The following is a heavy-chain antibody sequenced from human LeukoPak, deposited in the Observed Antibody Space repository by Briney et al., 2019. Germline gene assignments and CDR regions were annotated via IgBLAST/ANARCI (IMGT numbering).Heavy chain of an antibody. CDR2: ISAYNGNT. Sequence: ASVKVSCKASGYTFTSYGISWVRQAPGQGLEWMGWISAYNGNTNYAQKLQGRVTMTTDTSTSTAYMELRSLRSDDTAVYYCARDTPRPCDFWSGLLPSYYYMDVWGKGTTVTVSS. V-gene: IGHV1-18*01. CDR1: GYTFTSYG. D-gene: IGHD3-3*01. CDR3: ARDTPRPCDFWSGLLPSYYYMDV. J-gene: IGHJ6*03.